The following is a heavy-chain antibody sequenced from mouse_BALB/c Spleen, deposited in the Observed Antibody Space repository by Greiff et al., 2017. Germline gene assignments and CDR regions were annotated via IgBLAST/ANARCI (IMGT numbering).Heavy chain of an antibody. V-gene: IGHV2-9*02. J-gene: IGHJ4*01. CDR1: GFSLTRYG. Sequence: VQLVESGPGLVAPSQSLSITCTVSGFSLTRYGVHWVRQPPGKGLEWLGVIWAGGSTNYNSALMSRLSISKDNSKSQVFLKMNSLQTDDTAMYYCARGNYYGSSYYAMDYWGQGTSVTVSS. D-gene: IGHD1-1*01. CDR3: ARGNYYGSSYYAMDY. CDR2: IWAGGST.